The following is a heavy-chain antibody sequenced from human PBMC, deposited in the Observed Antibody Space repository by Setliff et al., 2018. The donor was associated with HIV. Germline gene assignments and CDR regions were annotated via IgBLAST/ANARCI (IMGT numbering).Heavy chain of an antibody. Sequence: ASVKVSCKASGYTFTSYGISWVRQAPGQGLEWMGWISAYNGNTDYAQKLQGRVTLTTDTSTSTAYMELRSLRSDDTAVYYCATRGRDLGFDYWGQGTLVTVSS. J-gene: IGHJ4*02. CDR2: ISAYNGNT. V-gene: IGHV1-18*01. CDR1: GYTFTSYG. D-gene: IGHD1-1*01. CDR3: ATRGRDLGFDY.